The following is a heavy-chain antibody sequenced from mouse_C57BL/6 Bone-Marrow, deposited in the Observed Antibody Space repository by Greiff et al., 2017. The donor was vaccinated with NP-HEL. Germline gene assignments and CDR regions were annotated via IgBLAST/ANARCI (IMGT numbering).Heavy chain of an antibody. V-gene: IGHV1-63*01. CDR3: AREGLPPYWYFDV. CDR2: IYPGGGYT. D-gene: IGHD3-3*01. J-gene: IGHJ1*03. Sequence: VQLQQSGAELVRPGTSVKMSCKASGYTFTNYWIGWAKQRPGHGLEWIGDIYPGGGYTNYNEKFKGKATLTADKSSSTAYMQFSSLTSEDSAIYYCAREGLPPYWYFDVWGTGTTVTVSS. CDR1: GYTFTNYW.